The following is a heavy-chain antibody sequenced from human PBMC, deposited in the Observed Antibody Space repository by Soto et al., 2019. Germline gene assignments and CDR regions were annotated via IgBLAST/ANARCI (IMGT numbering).Heavy chain of an antibody. CDR2: ISGSGGST. Sequence: EVQLLESGGGLVQPGGSLRLSCAASGFTFSSYAMSWVRQAPGKGLEWVSAISGSGGSTYYADSVKGRFTISRDTSKNTRDLQMNSLSAEDTAVYYRARATGTDHYYFVYVGQGTLVVVSS. V-gene: IGHV3-23*01. D-gene: IGHD1-1*01. J-gene: IGHJ4*02. CDR3: ARATGTDHYYFVY. CDR1: GFTFSSYA.